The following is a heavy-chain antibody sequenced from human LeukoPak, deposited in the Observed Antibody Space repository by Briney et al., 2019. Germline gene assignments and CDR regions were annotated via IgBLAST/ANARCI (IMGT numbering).Heavy chain of an antibody. Sequence: GGSLRLSCAASGFTFSNYWMSWGRQAPGKGLEWVANIKQDGSAKYYVDSVKGRFTISRDNVKNSLYLQMSSLRAEDTAVYYCTRDFGGYWGQGTLVTVSS. D-gene: IGHD3-16*01. CDR3: TRDFGGY. CDR2: IKQDGSAK. J-gene: IGHJ4*02. CDR1: GFTFSNYW. V-gene: IGHV3-7*01.